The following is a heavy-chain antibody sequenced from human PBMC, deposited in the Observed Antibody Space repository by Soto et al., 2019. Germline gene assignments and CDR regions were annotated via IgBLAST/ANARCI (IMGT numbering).Heavy chain of an antibody. V-gene: IGHV3-64*01. CDR3: ARRARPAFYYMDV. D-gene: IGHD6-6*01. J-gene: IGHJ6*03. Sequence: GGSLRLSCAASGFTLSGYAMDWVRQAPGKGLEHVSGISSNGVGTYYANSVQGRFTISRDNSKNTVYLQMGSLRPEDMAVYYCARRARPAFYYMDVWGKGTTVTVSS. CDR1: GFTLSGYA. CDR2: ISSNGVGT.